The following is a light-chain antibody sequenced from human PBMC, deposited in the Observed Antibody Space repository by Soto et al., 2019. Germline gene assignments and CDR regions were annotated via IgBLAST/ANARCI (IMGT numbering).Light chain of an antibody. CDR1: QGIGNA. J-gene: IGKJ1*01. CDR2: GAS. Sequence: AIPMTQSPSSVSAYVGDRVTIYCRASQGIGNALGRYQQKPGKPPKVLIYGASNLQSGVPPRFSGSGSGTDFTLAISSLQPEDSATYYCLQDINYPWTFGQGTKVDIK. V-gene: IGKV1-6*01. CDR3: LQDINYPWT.